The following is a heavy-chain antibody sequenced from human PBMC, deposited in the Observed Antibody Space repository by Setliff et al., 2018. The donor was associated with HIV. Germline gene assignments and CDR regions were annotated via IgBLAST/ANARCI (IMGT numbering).Heavy chain of an antibody. CDR3: ASPSGYSGYGAFDI. Sequence: SETLSLTCAVYGGSFSGYYWSWIRQPPGKGLEWIGEINHSGSTNYNPSLKSRVAISVDKSKNHFSLKLSSVIAADTAVYYCASPSGYSGYGAFDIWGQGTMVTVSS. V-gene: IGHV4-34*01. D-gene: IGHD5-12*01. CDR2: INHSGST. CDR1: GGSFSGYY. J-gene: IGHJ3*02.